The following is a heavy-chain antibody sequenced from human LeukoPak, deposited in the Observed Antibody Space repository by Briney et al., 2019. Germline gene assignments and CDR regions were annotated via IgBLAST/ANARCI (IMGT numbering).Heavy chain of an antibody. CDR1: GDSISSYY. Sequence: SETLSLTCTVSGDSISSYYWSWIRQPAGKGLEWIGRIHPSGSTNCNPSLKSRVTLSVDTSKNEFSLTLSSVTAADTAAYHCARGPPPDLDSWGRGTLVTVS. CDR2: IHPSGST. V-gene: IGHV4-4*07. J-gene: IGHJ4*02. CDR3: ARGPPPDLDS.